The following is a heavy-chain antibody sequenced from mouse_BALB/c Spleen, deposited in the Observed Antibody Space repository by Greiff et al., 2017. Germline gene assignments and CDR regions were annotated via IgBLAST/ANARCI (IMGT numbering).Heavy chain of an antibody. CDR2: ILPGSGST. CDR3: ARSYDYDEGGYFDY. D-gene: IGHD2-4*01. Sequence: VQLQQSGAELMKPGASVKISCKATGYTLSSYWIEWVKQRPGHGLEWIGEILPGSGSTNYNEKFKGKATFTADTSSNTAYMQLSSLTSEDSAVYYCARSYDYDEGGYFDYWGQGTTLTVSS. V-gene: IGHV1-9*01. J-gene: IGHJ2*01. CDR1: GYTLSSYW.